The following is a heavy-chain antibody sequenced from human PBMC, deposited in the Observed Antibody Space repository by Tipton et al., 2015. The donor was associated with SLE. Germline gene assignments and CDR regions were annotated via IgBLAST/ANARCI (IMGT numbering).Heavy chain of an antibody. CDR1: GGSISSHY. CDR2: IYYSGST. V-gene: IGHV4-59*11. D-gene: IGHD5-18*01. Sequence: TLSLTCTVSGGSISSHYWSWIRQPPGKGLEWIGYIYYSGSTTYNPSLKSRVTISVDTSKNQFSLKLSSVTAADTAVYYCARAQGYSYGWRNYYYGMDVWGQGTTVTVSS. CDR3: ARAQGYSYGWRNYYYGMDV. J-gene: IGHJ6*02.